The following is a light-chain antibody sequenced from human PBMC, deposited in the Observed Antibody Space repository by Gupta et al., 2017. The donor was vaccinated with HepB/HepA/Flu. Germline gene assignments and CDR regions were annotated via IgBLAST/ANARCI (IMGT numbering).Light chain of an antibody. J-gene: IGKJ1*01. V-gene: IGKV4-1*01. CDR2: WAS. CDR1: QSVLYTSNNKNY. Sequence: DIVMTQSPDSLAVSLGERATINCKSSQSVLYTSNNKNYLAWYQQIPGQPPKLLFAWASTREPGVPDRFSGSGSGTDFTPTISSLQAEDVAIYYCQQYYSTPRTFGQGTKVEVK. CDR3: QQYYSTPRT.